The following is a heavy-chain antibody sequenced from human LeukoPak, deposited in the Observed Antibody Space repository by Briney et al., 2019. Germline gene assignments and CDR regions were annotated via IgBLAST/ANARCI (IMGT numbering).Heavy chain of an antibody. V-gene: IGHV4-34*01. CDR3: ASRGGSWY. CDR2: INHSGST. CDR1: GGSFSGYY. D-gene: IGHD2-15*01. Sequence: PSETLSLTCAVYGGSFSGYYWSWIRQPPGKGLEWIGEINHSGSTNYNPSLKSRVTISVDTSKNQFSLKLSSVTAADTAVYYCASRGGSWYWGQGTLVTVSS. J-gene: IGHJ4*02.